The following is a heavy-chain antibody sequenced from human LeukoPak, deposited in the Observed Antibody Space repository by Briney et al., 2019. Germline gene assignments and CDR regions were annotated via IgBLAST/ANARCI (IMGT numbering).Heavy chain of an antibody. D-gene: IGHD4-17*01. Sequence: SETLSLTCTVSGGSISSGDYYWSWIRQPPGKGLERIGYIYYSGSTYYNPSLKSRVTISVDTSKNQFSLKLSSVTAADTAVYYCARGSTVTTYEFDYWGQGTLVTVSS. J-gene: IGHJ4*02. CDR1: GGSISSGDYY. CDR2: IYYSGST. CDR3: ARGSTVTTYEFDY. V-gene: IGHV4-30-4*01.